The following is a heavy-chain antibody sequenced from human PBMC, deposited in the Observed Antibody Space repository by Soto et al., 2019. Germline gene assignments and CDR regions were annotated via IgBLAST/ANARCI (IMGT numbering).Heavy chain of an antibody. CDR1: GESFSGYI. CDR3: ARGLITGSHYSGGWYYFDS. Sequence: QVQLQQSGAGLLKPSETLSLTCAVYGESFSGYIWTWIRQTPGKGLQWIGQINHSGSASYNPSLXSRVTISVHTSXXXFXXELSSVTAADPAVYYCARGLITGSHYSGGWYYFDSWGQGTQVTVSS. J-gene: IGHJ4*02. V-gene: IGHV4-34*01. CDR2: INHSGSA. D-gene: IGHD6-19*01.